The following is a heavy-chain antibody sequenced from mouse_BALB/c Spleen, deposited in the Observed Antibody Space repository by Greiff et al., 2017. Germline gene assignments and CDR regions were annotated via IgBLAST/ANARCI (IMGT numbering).Heavy chain of an antibody. CDR1: GYTFTSYT. D-gene: IGHD1-1*01. CDR2: INPSSGYT. Sequence: VKLMESAAELARPGASVKMSCKASGYTFTSYTMHWVKQRPGQGLEWIGYINPSSGYTEYNQKFKDKTTLTADKSSSTAYMQLSSLTSEDSAVYYCARRETYYGSSYYFDYWGQGTTLTVSS. V-gene: IGHV1-4*02. J-gene: IGHJ2*01. CDR3: ARRETYYGSSYYFDY.